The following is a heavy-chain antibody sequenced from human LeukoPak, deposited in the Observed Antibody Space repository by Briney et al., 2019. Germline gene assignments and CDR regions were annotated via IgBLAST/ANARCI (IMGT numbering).Heavy chain of an antibody. J-gene: IGHJ6*04. V-gene: IGHV2-5*02. CDR3: ARTFCGGDCYVSGYYYGMDV. CDR2: IYWDGNK. Sequence: SGPTLVKPTQTLTLTCTFSGFSLSTSGVGVAWIRQPLGKALEWLVLIYWDGNKRYSPSLKTRLTITKDTSKNQVVLTMTNMDPVDTGTHYCARTFCGGDCYVSGYYYGMDVWGKGTTVTVSS. CDR1: GFSLSTSGVG. D-gene: IGHD2-21*02.